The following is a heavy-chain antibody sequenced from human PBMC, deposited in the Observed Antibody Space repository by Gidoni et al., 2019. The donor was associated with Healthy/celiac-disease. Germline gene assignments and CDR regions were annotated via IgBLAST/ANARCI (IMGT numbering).Heavy chain of an antibody. D-gene: IGHD5-18*01. CDR1: GFSLSNARMG. Sequence: QVTLKESGPVLVKHTETLTLTCTVSGFSLSNARMGVSWIRQPPGKALEWLAHIFSTDEKSSSTSLKIRLTISKDTSKSQVVLTMTNMDPVDTATYYCARILWIQLWSVGWYFDLWGRGTLVTVSS. CDR3: ARILWIQLWSVGWYFDL. CDR2: IFSTDEK. V-gene: IGHV2-26*01. J-gene: IGHJ2*01.